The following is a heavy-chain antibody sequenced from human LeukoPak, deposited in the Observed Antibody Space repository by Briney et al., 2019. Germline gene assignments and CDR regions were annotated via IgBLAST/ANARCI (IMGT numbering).Heavy chain of an antibody. V-gene: IGHV3-23*01. CDR2: ITVSGGRT. Sequence: GGSLRLSCAASGFTFSTYVMSWVRQAPGKGLEWVSAITVSGGRTNYAASVKGRFTISRDNARNTLYLQMGSLRAEDTAVYYCAKHFGSGRGVDYFDYWGQGTLVTVSS. J-gene: IGHJ4*02. D-gene: IGHD3-10*01. CDR3: AKHFGSGRGVDYFDY. CDR1: GFTFSTYV.